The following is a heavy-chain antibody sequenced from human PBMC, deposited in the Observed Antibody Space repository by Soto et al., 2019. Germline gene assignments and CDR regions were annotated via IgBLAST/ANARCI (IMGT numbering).Heavy chain of an antibody. D-gene: IGHD3-22*01. J-gene: IGHJ3*02. CDR2: IIPIFGTA. CDR3: ARAGNTMIVVALDAFDI. V-gene: IGHV1-69*13. CDR1: GGTFSSYA. Sequence: SVKVSCKASGGTFSSYAISWVRQAPGQGLEWMGGIIPIFGTANYAQKFQGRVTITADASTSIAYKELRSLRSDDTAVYYCARAGNTMIVVALDAFDIWGQGTMVTVSS.